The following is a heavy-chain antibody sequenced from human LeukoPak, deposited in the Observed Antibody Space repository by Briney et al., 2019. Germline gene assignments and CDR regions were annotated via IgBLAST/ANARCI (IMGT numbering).Heavy chain of an antibody. D-gene: IGHD5-12*01. CDR1: GYTFIGYY. CDR3: ASSGYSGYDGLDPNF. J-gene: IGHJ4*02. CDR2: INSDSGGT. V-gene: IGHV1-2*02. Sequence: ASVKVSCKASGYTFIGYYMHWVRQAPGQGLEWMGWINSDSGGTNYAQIFQGRVTMTRDPSVSTAYMELSRLTTYDTYINYCASSGYSGYDGLDPNFWGQGTMVTVSS.